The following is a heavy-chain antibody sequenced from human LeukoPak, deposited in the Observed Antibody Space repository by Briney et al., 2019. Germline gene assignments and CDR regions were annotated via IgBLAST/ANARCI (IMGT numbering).Heavy chain of an antibody. D-gene: IGHD3-22*01. Sequence: PSETLSLTCTVSGGSISSYYWSWIRQPAGKGLEWIGRIYTSGSTNYNPSLKSRVTMSVDTSKNQFSLKLSSVTAADTAVYYCARNHYYDSSGYSPGGPPYDAFDIWGQGTMVTVSS. CDR3: ARNHYYDSSGYSPGGPPYDAFDI. CDR2: IYTSGST. CDR1: GGSISSYY. J-gene: IGHJ3*02. V-gene: IGHV4-4*07.